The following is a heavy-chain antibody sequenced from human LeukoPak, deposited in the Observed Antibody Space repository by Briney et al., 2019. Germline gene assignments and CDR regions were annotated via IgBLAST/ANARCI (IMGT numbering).Heavy chain of an antibody. Sequence: GGSLRLSCAASGFTFSSYWMSWVRQAPGKGLEWVANIKQDGSEKYYVDSVKGRFTISRDNAKKSLYLQMNSLRAEDMALYYCAKGSSAWNEVFHFDYWGQGTLVTVSS. CDR1: GFTFSSYW. CDR2: IKQDGSEK. V-gene: IGHV3-7*03. CDR3: AKGSSAWNEVFHFDY. D-gene: IGHD6-19*01. J-gene: IGHJ4*02.